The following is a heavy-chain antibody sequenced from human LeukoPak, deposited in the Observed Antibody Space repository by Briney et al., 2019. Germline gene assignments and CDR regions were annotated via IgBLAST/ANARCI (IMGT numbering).Heavy chain of an antibody. CDR1: GGSISSYH. CDR3: ARCSSTSCYYVY. J-gene: IGHJ4*02. D-gene: IGHD2-2*01. V-gene: IGHV4-59*01. Sequence: PSETLSLTCTVSGGSISSYHWSWIRQPPGKGLEWIGYIYYSGSTNYNPSLKSRVTISVDTSKNQFSLKLSSVTAADTAVYYCARCSSTSCYYVYWGQGTLVTVSS. CDR2: IYYSGST.